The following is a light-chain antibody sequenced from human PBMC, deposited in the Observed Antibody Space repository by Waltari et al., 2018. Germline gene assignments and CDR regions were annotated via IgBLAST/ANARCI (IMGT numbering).Light chain of an antibody. CDR2: DVS. CDR1: SSDVGGYNY. J-gene: IGLJ3*02. V-gene: IGLV2-14*01. CDR3: SSYTSSSTLWV. Sequence: QSALTQPASVSGSPGPSITIPCTGTSSDVGGYNYVSWYQQHPGKAPKLMIYDVSKRPSGVSNRFSGSKSGNTASLTISGLQAEDEADYYCSSYTSSSTLWVFGGGTKLTVL.